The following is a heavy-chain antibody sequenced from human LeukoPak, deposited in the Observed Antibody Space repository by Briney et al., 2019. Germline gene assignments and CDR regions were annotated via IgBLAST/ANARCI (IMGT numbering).Heavy chain of an antibody. CDR1: GGSFSGYY. Sequence: SETLSLISAVYGGSFSGYYWSWIRQPPGKGLEWIGEINHSGSTNYNPSLKSRVTISVDTSKNQFSLKLSSVTAADTAVYYCAREGGYFDYWGQGTLVTVSS. V-gene: IGHV4-34*01. J-gene: IGHJ4*02. D-gene: IGHD3-16*01. CDR2: INHSGST. CDR3: AREGGYFDY.